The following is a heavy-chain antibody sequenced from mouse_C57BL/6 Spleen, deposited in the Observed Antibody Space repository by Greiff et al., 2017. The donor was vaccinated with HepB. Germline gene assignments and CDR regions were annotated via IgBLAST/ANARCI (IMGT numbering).Heavy chain of an antibody. J-gene: IGHJ4*01. CDR2: IDPSDSYT. CDR1: GYTFTSYW. D-gene: IGHD4-1*01. Sequence: VQLQQSGAELVRPGTSVKLSCKASGYTFTSYWMHWVKQRPGQGLEWIGVIDPSDSYTNYNQKFKGKATLTVDTSSSTAYMQLSSLTSEDSAVYYCARANWGYAMDYWGQGTSVTVSS. CDR3: ARANWGYAMDY. V-gene: IGHV1-59*01.